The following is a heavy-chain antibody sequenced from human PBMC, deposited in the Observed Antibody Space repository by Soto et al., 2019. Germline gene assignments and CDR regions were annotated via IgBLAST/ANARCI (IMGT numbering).Heavy chain of an antibody. CDR1: GFIFSSYA. CDR2: ISYDGSNK. CDR3: ARDQIRRIAVARRYYYYYGMDV. J-gene: IGHJ6*02. V-gene: IGHV3-30-3*01. D-gene: IGHD6-19*01. Sequence: GGSLRLSCAASGFIFSSYAMHWVRQAPGKGLEWVAVISYDGSNKYYADSVKGRFTISRDNSKNTLYLQMNSLRAEDTAVYYCARDQIRRIAVARRYYYYYGMDVWGQGTTVTVSS.